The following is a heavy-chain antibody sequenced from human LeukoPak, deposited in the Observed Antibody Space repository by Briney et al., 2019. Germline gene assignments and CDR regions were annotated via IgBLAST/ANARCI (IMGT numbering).Heavy chain of an antibody. CDR1: GFTVSNNY. Sequence: GGSLRLSCAASGFTVSNNYMSWVRQAPGKGLEWVSVIYSDGSTYFADSVKGRFTISRDNSKNTLYLQMNSLRAEDTAVYYCAKGLYCSGGSCYRDYYYYYGMDVWGQGTTVTVSS. J-gene: IGHJ6*02. CDR2: IYSDGST. CDR3: AKGLYCSGGSCYRDYYYYYGMDV. D-gene: IGHD2-15*01. V-gene: IGHV3-53*01.